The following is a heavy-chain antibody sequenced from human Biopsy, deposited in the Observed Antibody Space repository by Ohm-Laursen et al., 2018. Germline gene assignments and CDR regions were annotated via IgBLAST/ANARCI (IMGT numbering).Heavy chain of an antibody. J-gene: IGHJ4*02. CDR2: INQSGST. CDR3: GNEVYGRDY. V-gene: IGHV4-34*01. D-gene: IGHD4-17*01. Sequence: SDTLSLTCTVSGGSISSYYWSRIRQPPGKGLEWIGQINQSGSTNYNPSLKSRVTISADASKYEFSLRLTSVTAADTAVYFCGNEVYGRDYWGLGARVTVSS. CDR1: GGSISSYY.